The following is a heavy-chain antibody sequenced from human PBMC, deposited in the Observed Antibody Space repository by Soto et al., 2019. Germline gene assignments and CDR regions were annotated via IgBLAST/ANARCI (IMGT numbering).Heavy chain of an antibody. CDR1: GFSFKNAW. Sequence: EVELVESGGGLVKPGGSLTLSCAASGFSFKNAWMNWVRQAPGKGLEWVGRIKNINDGGTTDYAAFVKGRFTISRDASENTLYLHMNGLKTEDTGVYFCTGLWFGEIYNYWGQGSLVTVSS. CDR3: TGLWFGEIYNY. J-gene: IGHJ4*01. D-gene: IGHD3-10*01. V-gene: IGHV3-15*07. CDR2: IKNINDGGTT.